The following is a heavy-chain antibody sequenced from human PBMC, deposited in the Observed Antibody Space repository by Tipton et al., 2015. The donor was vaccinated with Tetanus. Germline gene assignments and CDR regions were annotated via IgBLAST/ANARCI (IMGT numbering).Heavy chain of an antibody. CDR3: ASRGLVGATSSLWYFDL. V-gene: IGHV4-31*03. Sequence: TLSLTCTVSGGSISSGGYYWSWIRQHPGKGLEWIGYIYYSGSTYYNPSLKSRVTISVDTSKNQFSLKLSSVTAADTAVYYCASRGLVGATSSLWYFDLWGRGTLVTVSS. CDR2: IYYSGST. J-gene: IGHJ2*01. D-gene: IGHD1-26*01. CDR1: GGSISSGGYY.